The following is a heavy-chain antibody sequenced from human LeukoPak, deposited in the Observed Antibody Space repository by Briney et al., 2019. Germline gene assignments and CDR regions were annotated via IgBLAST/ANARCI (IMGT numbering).Heavy chain of an antibody. V-gene: IGHV1-18*01. D-gene: IGHD3-10*01. CDR2: ISAYNGNT. CDR3: ARIGITMVRGVYYYYYYMDV. J-gene: IGHJ6*03. Sequence: ASVKVSCKASGYTFTSYGISWVRQAPGRGLEWMGWISAYNGNTNYAQKLQGRVTMTTDTSMSTAYMELRSLRSDDTAVYYCARIGITMVRGVYYYYYYMDVWGKGTTVTVSS. CDR1: GYTFTSYG.